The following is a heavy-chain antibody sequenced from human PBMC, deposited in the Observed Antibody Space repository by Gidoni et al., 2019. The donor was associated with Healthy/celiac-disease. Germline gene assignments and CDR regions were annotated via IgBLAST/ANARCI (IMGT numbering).Heavy chain of an antibody. CDR2: ISSNGGST. D-gene: IGHD3-9*01. V-gene: IGHV3-64*01. CDR1: FTFSCYA. J-gene: IGHJ6*02. Sequence: FTFSCYAMHWVRQAPGKGLEYVSAISSNGGSTYYANSVKGRFTISRDNSKNTLYLQMGSLRAEDMAVYYCARDRTYYDILTGSDYYYYGMDVWGQGTTVTVSS. CDR3: ARDRTYYDILTGSDYYYYGMDV.